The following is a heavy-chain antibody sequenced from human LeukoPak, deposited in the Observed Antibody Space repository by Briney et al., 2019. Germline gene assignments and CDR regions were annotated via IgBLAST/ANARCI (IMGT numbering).Heavy chain of an antibody. D-gene: IGHD3-10*01. CDR2: ISGYSHET. Sequence: ASVKVSCMASGYTFTGHYMHWVRQAPGQGLEWMGWISGYSHETIYAQKFQDRVFMSRDASSTTAYIELRSLRSDDTAVYFCARGSRGIRGYFDHWGQGTLVTVSS. CDR1: GYTFTGHY. V-gene: IGHV1-18*04. CDR3: ARGSRGIRGYFDH. J-gene: IGHJ4*02.